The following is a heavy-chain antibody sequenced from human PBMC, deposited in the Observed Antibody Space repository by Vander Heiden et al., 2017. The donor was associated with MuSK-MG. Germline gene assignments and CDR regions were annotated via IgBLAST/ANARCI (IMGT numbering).Heavy chain of an antibody. J-gene: IGHJ3*02. CDR3: AKDRTTGEHYYYGSIIPDAFDI. CDR2: IAGSGGRT. CDR1: GFTFSSYA. Sequence: EVQLLESGGGLVQSGGSLRLSCAASGFTFSSYAMTWVRQAPGKGLECVSGIAGSGGRTHYADSVKGRFTISRDNSKNTLHLQMNSLRAEDTAVYYCAKDRTTGEHYYYGSIIPDAFDIWGQGTMVTVSS. V-gene: IGHV3-23*01. D-gene: IGHD3-10*01.